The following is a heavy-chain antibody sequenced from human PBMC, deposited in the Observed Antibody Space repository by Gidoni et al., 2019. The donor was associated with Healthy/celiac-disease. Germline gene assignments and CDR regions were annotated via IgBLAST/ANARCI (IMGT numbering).Heavy chain of an antibody. D-gene: IGHD2-15*01. J-gene: IGHJ6*02. CDR1: GGSFSGYY. CDR2: INHSGST. CDR3: ASAAVVVAATPGGMDV. Sequence: QVQLQQWGAGLLKPSETLSLTCAVYGGSFSGYYWSWIRQPPGKGLEWIGEINHSGSTNYNPSLKSRVTISVDTSKNQFSLKLSSVTAADTAVYYCASAAVVVAATPGGMDVWGQGTTVTVSS. V-gene: IGHV4-34*01.